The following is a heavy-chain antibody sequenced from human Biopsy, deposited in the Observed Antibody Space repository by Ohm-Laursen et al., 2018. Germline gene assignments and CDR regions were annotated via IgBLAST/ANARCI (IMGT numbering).Heavy chain of an antibody. Sequence: SLRLSCTASGFTFDDYATHWVRQAPGKGLEWVSGISWHSGSRGYADSVKGRFTISRDNAKKLLYLQMNSLRAEDTALYYCAKDVRVKVQLDGMDVWGQGTTVTVSS. V-gene: IGHV3-9*01. D-gene: IGHD1-1*01. CDR2: ISWHSGSR. CDR3: AKDVRVKVQLDGMDV. CDR1: GFTFDDYA. J-gene: IGHJ6*02.